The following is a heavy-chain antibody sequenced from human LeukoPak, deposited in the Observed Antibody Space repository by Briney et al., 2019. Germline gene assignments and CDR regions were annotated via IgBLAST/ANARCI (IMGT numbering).Heavy chain of an antibody. J-gene: IGHJ6*02. V-gene: IGHV3-53*01. CDR3: LRDNVVVVASYGMDV. CDR1: GFTVSSNY. Sequence: GGSLTLSCAASGFTVSSNYMSRVRQAPGKGLEGVSVIYSGGSTYYADSMMRRLTISKDTSKNTLQLQMNSLNSADTPVYTRLRDNVVVVASYGMDVWGQGTTVTVSS. D-gene: IGHD2-15*01. CDR2: IYSGGST.